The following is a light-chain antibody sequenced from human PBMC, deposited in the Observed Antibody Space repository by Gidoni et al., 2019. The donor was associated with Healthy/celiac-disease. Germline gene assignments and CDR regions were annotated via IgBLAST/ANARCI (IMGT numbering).Light chain of an antibody. CDR2: GAS. Sequence: EIVLTQSPGTLSLSPGERATLSCRASQSVSSSYLAWYQQKPGQAPRLLIYGASSRATGIPDRVSGSGSGTDFTLTISRLEPEDFAVYYCQQYGSSPSGTFGQGTKVEIK. J-gene: IGKJ1*01. CDR1: QSVSSSY. V-gene: IGKV3-20*01. CDR3: QQYGSSPSGT.